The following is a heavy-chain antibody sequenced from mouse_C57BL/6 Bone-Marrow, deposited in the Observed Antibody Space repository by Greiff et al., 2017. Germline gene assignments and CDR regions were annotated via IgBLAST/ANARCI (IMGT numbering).Heavy chain of an antibody. CDR3: ARLYYYGSRSFDY. CDR2: ISSGSSTI. D-gene: IGHD1-1*01. Sequence: DVHLVESGGGLVKPGGSLKLSCAASGFTFSDYGMHWVRQAPEKGLEWVAYISSGSSTIYYADTVKGRFTISRDNAKNTLFLQMTSLRSEDTAMYYCARLYYYGSRSFDYWGQGTTLTVSS. J-gene: IGHJ2*01. V-gene: IGHV5-17*01. CDR1: GFTFSDYG.